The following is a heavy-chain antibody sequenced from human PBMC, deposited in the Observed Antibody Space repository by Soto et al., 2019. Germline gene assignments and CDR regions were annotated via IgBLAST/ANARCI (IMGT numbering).Heavy chain of an antibody. CDR2: INTGNGNT. J-gene: IGHJ5*02. CDR3: ARDTAYCSGGSCRGWFDP. CDR1: GYTFTSYA. D-gene: IGHD2-15*01. Sequence: GASVKVSCKASGYTFTSYAMHWVRQAPGQRLEWMGWINTGNGNTKYSQKFQGRVTITRDTSASTAYMELSSLRSEDTAVYYCARDTAYCSGGSCRGWFDPWGQGTLVTVSS. V-gene: IGHV1-3*04.